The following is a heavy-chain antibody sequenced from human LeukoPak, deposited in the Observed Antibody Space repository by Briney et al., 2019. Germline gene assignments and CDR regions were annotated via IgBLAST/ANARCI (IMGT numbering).Heavy chain of an antibody. D-gene: IGHD2-21*01. CDR1: RYTFSHYH. CDR2: IIPILGIA. V-gene: IGHV1-69*04. J-gene: IGHJ5*02. CDR3: ARGFVVVSSNWFDP. Sequence: GASVKVSCKASRYTFSHYHIHWVRQPPGQELEWMGRIIPILGIANYAQKFQGRVTITADKSTSTAYMELSSLRSEDTDVYYCARGFVVVSSNWFDPWGQGTLVTVSS.